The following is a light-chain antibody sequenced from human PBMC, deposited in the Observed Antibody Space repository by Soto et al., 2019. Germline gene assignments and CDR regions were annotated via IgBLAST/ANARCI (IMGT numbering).Light chain of an antibody. Sequence: IQVTQSPSTQSAFVGDRVTITCRASQSISSYLNWYQQKPGKAPKLLIYAASSLQSGVPSRFSGSGSGTDFTLTISSLQPEDFATYYCQQSYSTPLTFGGGTKVDIK. CDR3: QQSYSTPLT. J-gene: IGKJ4*01. V-gene: IGKV1-39*01. CDR2: AAS. CDR1: QSISSY.